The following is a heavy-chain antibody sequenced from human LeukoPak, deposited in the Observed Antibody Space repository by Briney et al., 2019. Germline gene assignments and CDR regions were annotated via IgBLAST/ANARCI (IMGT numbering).Heavy chain of an antibody. D-gene: IGHD3-3*01. CDR1: GYTFTSYY. CDR3: ARGGDNYDFWSGYYSTYYYGMDV. Sequence: ASVKVSCKASGYTFTSYYMHWVRQAPGQGLEWMGIINPSGGSTSYAQKFQGRVTMTRDTSTSTVYMELSSLRSEDTAVYYCARGGDNYDFWSGYYSTYYYGMDVWGQGTTVTVSS. J-gene: IGHJ6*02. CDR2: INPSGGST. V-gene: IGHV1-46*01.